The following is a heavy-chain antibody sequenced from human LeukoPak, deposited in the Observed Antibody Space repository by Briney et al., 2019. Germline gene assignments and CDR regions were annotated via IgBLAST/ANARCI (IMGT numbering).Heavy chain of an antibody. Sequence: KPGGSLRLSCAASGFTFSDYYMSWIRQAPGKGLAWVSYISSSGSTIYYADSVKGRFTISRDNAKNSLYLQMNSLRAEDTAVYYCARSLAWIDSKTGAGDYWGQGTLVTVSS. CDR1: GFTFSDYY. D-gene: IGHD3-3*01. CDR2: ISSSGSTI. V-gene: IGHV3-11*04. CDR3: ARSLAWIDSKTGAGDY. J-gene: IGHJ4*02.